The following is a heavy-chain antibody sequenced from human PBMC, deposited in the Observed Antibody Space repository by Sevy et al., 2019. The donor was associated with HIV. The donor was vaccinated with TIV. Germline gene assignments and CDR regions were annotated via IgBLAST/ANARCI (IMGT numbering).Heavy chain of an antibody. Sequence: GGSLRLSCAASGFTFSAYWMSWVRQAPGKGLEWVANIYQDGTEKYYVHSVKGRFTISRDNAKNSLYLQMNSLRAEDTAVYYCAREGSYDDYRFPYYYGLDVWGQGTTVTVSS. CDR2: IYQDGTEK. CDR3: AREGSYDDYRFPYYYGLDV. D-gene: IGHD1-26*01. V-gene: IGHV3-7*01. J-gene: IGHJ6*02. CDR1: GFTFSAYW.